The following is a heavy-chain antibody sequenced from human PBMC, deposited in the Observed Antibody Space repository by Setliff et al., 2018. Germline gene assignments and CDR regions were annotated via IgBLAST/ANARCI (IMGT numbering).Heavy chain of an antibody. V-gene: IGHV4-34*01. D-gene: IGHD3-10*01. CDR2: INHSGST. Sequence: SETLSLTCTVYGGSLSNYYWSWIRQPPGKGLEWIVEINHSGSTNYNPSLKGRVTISVDTSKNQLSLKVNSVTAADTAVYYCARRWNFGPYGSGIHDAFDMWGQGTMVTVSS. J-gene: IGHJ3*02. CDR1: GGSLSNYY. CDR3: ARRWNFGPYGSGIHDAFDM.